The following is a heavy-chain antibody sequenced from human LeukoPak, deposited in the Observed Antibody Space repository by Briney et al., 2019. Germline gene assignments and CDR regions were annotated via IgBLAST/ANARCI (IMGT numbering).Heavy chain of an antibody. CDR2: IIPIFGTA. Sequence: GASVKVSCKASGGTFSSYAISWVRQAPGQGLVWMGRIIPIFGTANYAQKFQGRVTITTDESTSTAYMELSSLRSEDTAVYYCARDSPYSSSWYAPGVWFDPWGQGTLVTVSS. CDR3: ARDSPYSSSWYAPGVWFDP. V-gene: IGHV1-69*05. CDR1: GGTFSSYA. D-gene: IGHD6-13*01. J-gene: IGHJ5*02.